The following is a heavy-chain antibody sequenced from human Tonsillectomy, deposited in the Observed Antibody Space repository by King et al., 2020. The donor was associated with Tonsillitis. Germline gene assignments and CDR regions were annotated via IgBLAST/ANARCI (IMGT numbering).Heavy chain of an antibody. J-gene: IGHJ6*02. CDR3: VRTKLTRHPTFASSYNYYVLDV. CDR1: EFTFSDYS. Sequence: VQLVESGGGLVKPGGALRLSCAASEFTFSDYSMNWVRQAPGKGLEWVSTITSGGTYIYYTDSVRGRFNISRDNAKSSLYLQMDSLRAEDTAVYYWVRTKLTRHPTFASSYNYYVLDVWGQGTTVTVS. CDR2: ITSGGTYI. V-gene: IGHV3-21*04. D-gene: IGHD1-1*01.